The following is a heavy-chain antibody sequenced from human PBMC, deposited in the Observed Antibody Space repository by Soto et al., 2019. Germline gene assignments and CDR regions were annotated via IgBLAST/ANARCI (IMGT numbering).Heavy chain of an antibody. D-gene: IGHD5-12*01. J-gene: IGHJ2*01. CDR3: ARVPEYSGYDGNWYFDL. Sequence: GGSLRLSCAASGFTFSSYWMHWVRQAPGKGLVWVSRINSDGSSTSYADSVKGRFTISRDNAKNTLYLQMNSLRAEDTAVYYCARVPEYSGYDGNWYFDLWGRGTLVTVSS. CDR1: GFTFSSYW. V-gene: IGHV3-74*01. CDR2: INSDGSST.